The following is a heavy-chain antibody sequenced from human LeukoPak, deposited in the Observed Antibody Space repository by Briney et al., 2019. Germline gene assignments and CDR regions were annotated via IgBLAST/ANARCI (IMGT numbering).Heavy chain of an antibody. Sequence: SQTLSLTCTVSGGSISSGGYYWSWIRQHPGKGLEWIGYIYCSGSTYYNPSLKSRVTISVDTSKNQFSLKLSSVTAADTAVYYCAREAVIVPAAISWFDPWGQGTLVTVSS. J-gene: IGHJ5*02. V-gene: IGHV4-31*03. D-gene: IGHD2-2*02. CDR2: IYCSGST. CDR3: AREAVIVPAAISWFDP. CDR1: GGSISSGGYY.